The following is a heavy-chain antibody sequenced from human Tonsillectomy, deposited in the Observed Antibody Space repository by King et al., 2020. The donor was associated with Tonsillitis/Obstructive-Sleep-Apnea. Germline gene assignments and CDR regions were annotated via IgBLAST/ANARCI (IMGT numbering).Heavy chain of an antibody. D-gene: IGHD2-2*01. CDR2: IIPIFGTA. Sequence: QLVQSGAEVKKPGSSVKVSCKASGGTFSSYAISWVRQAPGQGLEWMGGIIPIFGTANYAQKFQGRVTITADESTSTAYMELSSLRSEDTAVYYCARSITHIVVVPAATGWFGPWGQGTLVTVSS. J-gene: IGHJ5*02. CDR1: GGTFSSYA. CDR3: ARSITHIVVVPAATGWFGP. V-gene: IGHV1-69*01.